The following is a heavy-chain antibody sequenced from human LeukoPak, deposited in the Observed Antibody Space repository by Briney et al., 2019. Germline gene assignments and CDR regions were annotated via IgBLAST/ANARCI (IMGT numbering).Heavy chain of an antibody. D-gene: IGHD1-1*01. CDR3: AKDMGSVLGFGVKIDY. CDR1: GFTFDDYA. J-gene: IGHJ4*02. CDR2: ISWNSGSI. Sequence: PGRSLRLSCAASGFTFDDYAMHWVRQAPGKGLEWVSGISWNSGSIGYADSVKGRFTISRDNAKNSLYLQMNSLRAEDTALYYCAKDMGSVLGFGVKIDYWGQGTLVTVSS. V-gene: IGHV3-9*01.